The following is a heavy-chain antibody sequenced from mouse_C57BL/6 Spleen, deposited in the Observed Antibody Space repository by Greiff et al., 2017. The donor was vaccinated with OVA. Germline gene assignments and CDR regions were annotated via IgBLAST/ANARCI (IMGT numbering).Heavy chain of an antibody. D-gene: IGHD2-5*01. CDR3: ARDGSNYDYFDY. J-gene: IGHJ2*01. CDR1: GFTFSSYA. V-gene: IGHV5-4*01. Sequence: EVKLVESGGGLVKPGGSLKLSCAASGFTFSSYAMSWVRQTPEKRLEWVATISDGGSYTYYPDNVKGRFTISRDNAKNNLYLQMSHLKSEDTAMYYCARDGSNYDYFDYWGKGTTLTVSS. CDR2: ISDGGSYT.